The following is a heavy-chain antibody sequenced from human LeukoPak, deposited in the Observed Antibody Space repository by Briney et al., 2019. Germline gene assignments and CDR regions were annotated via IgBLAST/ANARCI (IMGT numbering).Heavy chain of an antibody. CDR3: ARLSATMVRGVIMY. J-gene: IGHJ4*02. CDR2: IYHSGST. D-gene: IGHD3-10*01. CDR1: GYSISSGYY. V-gene: IGHV4-38-2*01. Sequence: PSETLSLTCAVSGYSISSGYYWGWIRQPPGKGLEWIGSIYHSGSTYYNPSLKSRVTISVDTSKNQFSLKLSSVTAADTAVYYWARLSATMVRGVIMYWGQGTLVTVSS.